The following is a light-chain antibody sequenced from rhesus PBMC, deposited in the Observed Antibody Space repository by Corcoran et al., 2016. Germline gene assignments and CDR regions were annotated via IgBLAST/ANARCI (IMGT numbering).Light chain of an antibody. Sequence: DIVMTQTPLSLPVTPGEPASISCWSSQSLLHSGGKTYLYWYLQKPGKSPQLLIHEVSNRASGVTDRFSGSGSGTDVTRQSSRVEAEDVGVYYGMQGIQLPYSFGQGTKVEIK. V-gene: IGKV2-104*02. CDR3: MQGIQLPYS. J-gene: IGKJ2*01. CDR1: QSLLHSGGKTY. CDR2: EVS.